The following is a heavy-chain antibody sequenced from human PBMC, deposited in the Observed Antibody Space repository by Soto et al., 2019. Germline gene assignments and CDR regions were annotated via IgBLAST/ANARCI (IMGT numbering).Heavy chain of an antibody. J-gene: IGHJ6*02. CDR2: IYHSGST. D-gene: IGHD3-10*01. Sequence: QVQLQESGPGLVKPSGTLSLTCAVSGGSISSSNWWSWVRQPPGKGLEWIGEIYHSGSTNYNPSRTRRVTISVDKSKNQFSLKLSSVTAADTAVYYCARVTGHYYDGMDVWGQGTTVTVSS. V-gene: IGHV4-4*02. CDR3: ARVTGHYYDGMDV. CDR1: GGSISSSNW.